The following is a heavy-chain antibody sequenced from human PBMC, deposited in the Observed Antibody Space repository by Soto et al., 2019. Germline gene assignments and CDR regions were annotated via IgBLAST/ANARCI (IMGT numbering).Heavy chain of an antibody. CDR3: AHRRPYGDYGY. J-gene: IGHJ4*02. CDR2: IYWDDDN. CDR1: GFSLSTSGVG. V-gene: IGHV2-5*02. Sequence: QITLKEYGPTLVKPTQTLTLTCTFSGFSLSTSGVGVGWIRQPPGKALEWLALIYWDDDNRYSPSLKSRLTITNDTSKNQVVLTMTNMDPVDTATYYCAHRRPYGDYGYWRQGTLVTVSS. D-gene: IGHD4-17*01.